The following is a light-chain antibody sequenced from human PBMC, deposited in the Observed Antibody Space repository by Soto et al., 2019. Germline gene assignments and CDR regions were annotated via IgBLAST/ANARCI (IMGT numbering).Light chain of an antibody. CDR1: QNIGHS. Sequence: DIQMTQSPSSLSASAGDRVTIACRASQNIGHSLNWYQQKPGKAPKVLIYAASSLQSGVPSRFSGSGFGTDFTLAISSLQPEEFAIYYCQQSASTPLSFGGGTRVEIK. V-gene: IGKV1-39*01. CDR3: QQSASTPLS. J-gene: IGKJ4*01. CDR2: AAS.